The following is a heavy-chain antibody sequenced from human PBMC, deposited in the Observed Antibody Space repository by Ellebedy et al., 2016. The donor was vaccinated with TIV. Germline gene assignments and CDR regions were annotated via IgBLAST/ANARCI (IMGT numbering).Heavy chain of an antibody. CDR1: GGTFSSYA. CDR2: IIPIFGTA. J-gene: IGHJ4*02. V-gene: IGHV1-69*06. D-gene: IGHD2-2*01. CDR3: ATVQLLKGYYFDY. Sequence: SVKVSXXASGGTFSSYAISWVRQAPGQGLEWMGGIIPIFGTANYAQKFQGRVTITADKSTSTAYMELSSLRSEDTAVYYCATVQLLKGYYFDYWGQGTLVTVSS.